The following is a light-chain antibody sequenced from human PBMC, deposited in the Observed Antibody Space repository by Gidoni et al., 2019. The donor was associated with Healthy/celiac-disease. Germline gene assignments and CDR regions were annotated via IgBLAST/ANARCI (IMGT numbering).Light chain of an antibody. V-gene: IGKV3-20*01. Sequence: EIVLTQSPGTLSLSPGERATLSCRASQSVSSSYLAWYQQKPGQAPRLLIYGASSRATGIPDRFSGSGSGTHFTLTISRLEPEDFAVYYCQQYGSSPWTFGQXTKVEIK. CDR1: QSVSSSY. CDR3: QQYGSSPWT. J-gene: IGKJ1*01. CDR2: GAS.